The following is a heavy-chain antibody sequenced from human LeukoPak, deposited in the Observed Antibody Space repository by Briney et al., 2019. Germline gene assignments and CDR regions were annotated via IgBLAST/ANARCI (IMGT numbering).Heavy chain of an antibody. J-gene: IGHJ4*02. Sequence: SETLSLTCTVSGGSISSYYWSWIRQPPGKGLEGIGYIYYSGSTNYNPSLKSRVTISVDTSKNQFSLKLSSVTAADTAVYYCARDSSGLGVVDYWGQGTLVTVSS. V-gene: IGHV4-59*01. CDR3: ARDSSGLGVVDY. D-gene: IGHD6-19*01. CDR2: IYYSGST. CDR1: GGSISSYY.